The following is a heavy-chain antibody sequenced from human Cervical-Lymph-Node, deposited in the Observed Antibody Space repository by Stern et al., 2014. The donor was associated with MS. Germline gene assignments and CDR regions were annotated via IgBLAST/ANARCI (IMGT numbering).Heavy chain of an antibody. D-gene: IGHD5-24*01. CDR2: IIPIIDSA. V-gene: IGHV1-69*06. Sequence: VQLVESGAEVKKPGSSVKGSCQASGGTFSTLVIHWVRQGSGQGLEWMGGIIPIIDSANYAQKFQDRVTITADTSTRTVYMELRNLSTEDTAVFFCARDRRDAHTYAFDTWGQGTPVTVSA. J-gene: IGHJ3*02. CDR3: ARDRRDAHTYAFDT. CDR1: GGTFSTLV.